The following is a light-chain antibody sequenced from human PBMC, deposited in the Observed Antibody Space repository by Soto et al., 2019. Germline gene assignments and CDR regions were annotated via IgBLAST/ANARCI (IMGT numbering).Light chain of an antibody. CDR3: SSYTSSSTSV. CDR1: RSDVAVYNY. V-gene: IGLV2-14*01. J-gene: IGLJ3*02. Sequence: QAVVTQPASVSGSPGQSITISCTGTRSDVAVYNYVSWYQQHPGKVPKLMIYEVSDRPSGVSNRFSGSKSGNTASLTISGLQAEDEADYYCSSYTSSSTSVFGGGTKVTVL. CDR2: EVS.